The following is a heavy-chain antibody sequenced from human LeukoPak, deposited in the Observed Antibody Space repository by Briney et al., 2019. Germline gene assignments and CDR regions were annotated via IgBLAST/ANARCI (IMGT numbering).Heavy chain of an antibody. CDR1: GGSISAYY. CDR2: IYYSGST. D-gene: IGHD3-22*01. V-gene: IGHV4-59*01. CDR3: ARAHESSGEGAFDI. J-gene: IGHJ3*02. Sequence: SEALSLTCTVSGGSISAYYWSWVRQPPGKGLEWIGYIYYSGSTNYNPSLKSRVTMSVDRSKKQISLNLRSVTAADTAVYYCARAHESSGEGAFDIWGQGTLVTVSS.